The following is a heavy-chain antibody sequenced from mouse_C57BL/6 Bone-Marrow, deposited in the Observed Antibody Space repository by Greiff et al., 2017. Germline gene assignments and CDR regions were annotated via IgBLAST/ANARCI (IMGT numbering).Heavy chain of an antibody. V-gene: IGHV5-4*01. CDR3: TAQAPIGY. Sequence: EVQGVESGGGLVKPGGSLKLSCAASGFTFSSYAMSWVRQTPEKRLEWVATISDGGSYTYYPDNVKGRFTISRDNANNNLYLQMSHLKSEDTAMYLGTAQAPIGYWGQGTTLTVSS. CDR2: ISDGGSYT. CDR1: GFTFSSYA. D-gene: IGHD3-2*02. J-gene: IGHJ2*01.